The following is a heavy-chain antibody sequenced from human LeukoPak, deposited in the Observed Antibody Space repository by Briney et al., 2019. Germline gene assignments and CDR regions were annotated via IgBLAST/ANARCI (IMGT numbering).Heavy chain of an antibody. Sequence: AAVKVSCKASRYTFSSYDINWVRQATGQGLEWMGWMNPNRGNTGYPHKFQGRLNMTKNTSITTAYMELSSLRSEDTAVYYCARRVGSGWPVQHWGQGTLVTVSS. CDR1: RYTFSSYD. CDR3: ARRVGSGWPVQH. CDR2: MNPNRGNT. D-gene: IGHD6-19*01. J-gene: IGHJ1*01. V-gene: IGHV1-8*01.